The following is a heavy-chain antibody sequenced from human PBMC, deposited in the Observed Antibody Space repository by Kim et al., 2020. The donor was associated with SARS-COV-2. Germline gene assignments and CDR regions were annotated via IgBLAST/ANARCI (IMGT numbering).Heavy chain of an antibody. D-gene: IGHD3-10*01. CDR1: GFTFSSYG. CDR3: AKDLRSGNYAFDI. V-gene: IGHV3-30*18. CDR2: ISYDGSNK. Sequence: LSLTCAASGFTFSSYGMHWVRQAPGKGLEWVAVISYDGSNKYYADSVKGRFTISRDNSKNTLYLQMNSLRAEDTAVYYCAKDLRSGNYAFDIWGQGT. J-gene: IGHJ3*02.